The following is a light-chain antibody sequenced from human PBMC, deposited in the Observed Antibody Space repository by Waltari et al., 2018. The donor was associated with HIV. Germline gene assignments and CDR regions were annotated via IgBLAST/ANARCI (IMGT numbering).Light chain of an antibody. J-gene: IGLJ2*01. V-gene: IGLV1-40*01. CDR2: GNN. CDR3: QSYDSSLSV. CDR1: SSTIGAGYD. Sequence: QSVLTQPPSVSGAPGQRVTISCTGSSSTIGAGYDVHWYQQLPGPAPKRLIDGNNNRPSRVPDRFSGSKSGTSASLAITGLQAEDEADYYCQSYDSSLSVFGGGTKLTVL.